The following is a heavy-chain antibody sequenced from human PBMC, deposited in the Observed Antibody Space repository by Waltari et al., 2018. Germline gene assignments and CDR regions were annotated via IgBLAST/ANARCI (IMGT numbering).Heavy chain of an antibody. CDR1: GVSIRSGHY. CDR3: ARDPAGGYTWFDS. CDR2: IYRDGTV. D-gene: IGHD5-12*01. V-gene: IGHV4-38-2*02. Sequence: QVQLQESGPGLVRPSETLSLTCAVSGVSIRSGHYWGWIRQAPGKGLEWIGSIYRDGTVYDNPSLKSRVTLLVDTSKNQFSLRLTSVAVADTAVYFCARDPAGGYTWFDSWGRGTLVSVSS. J-gene: IGHJ5*01.